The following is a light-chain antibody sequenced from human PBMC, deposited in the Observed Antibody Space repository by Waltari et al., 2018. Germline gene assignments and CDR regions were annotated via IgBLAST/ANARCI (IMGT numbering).Light chain of an antibody. CDR2: DNS. CDR3: QVWDITSDHFV. CDR1: NIGSKR. Sequence: SYVLTQPPSVSVAPGQTARITWGGNNIGSKRVHWYQQKPGQAPGLVVYDNSDRPSGIPERFSGSNSGNTATLTISRVEAGDEADYYCQVWDITSDHFVFGTGTKVTVL. V-gene: IGLV3-21*02. J-gene: IGLJ1*01.